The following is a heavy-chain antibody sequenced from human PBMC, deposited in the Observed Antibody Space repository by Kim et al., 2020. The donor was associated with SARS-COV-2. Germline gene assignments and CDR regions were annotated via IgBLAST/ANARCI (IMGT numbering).Heavy chain of an antibody. V-gene: IGHV4-39*01. Sequence: YSNPSRKNRVTISVDTSRNQFSLKRSSVTAADTAVYYCARYSSSGLNFDYWGQGTLVTVSS. J-gene: IGHJ4*02. CDR3: ARYSSSGLNFDY. D-gene: IGHD6-6*01.